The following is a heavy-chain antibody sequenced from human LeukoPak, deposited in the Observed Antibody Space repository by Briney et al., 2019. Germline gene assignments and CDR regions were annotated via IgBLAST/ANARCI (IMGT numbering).Heavy chain of an antibody. Sequence: PSETLSLTCTVSGGSISSYYWSWIRQPPGKGLEWIGYIYYSGSTKYNPSLKSRVTISLDTSKSQFSLKLTSVTTADTAVYYCARSYGSGSYFDNWGQGTLVIVSS. CDR3: ARSYGSGSYFDN. J-gene: IGHJ4*02. CDR1: GGSISSYY. CDR2: IYYSGST. D-gene: IGHD3-10*01. V-gene: IGHV4-59*01.